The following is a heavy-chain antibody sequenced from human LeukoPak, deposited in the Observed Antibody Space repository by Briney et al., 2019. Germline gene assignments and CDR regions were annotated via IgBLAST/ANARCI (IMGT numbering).Heavy chain of an antibody. J-gene: IGHJ3*02. CDR2: IYYSGST. CDR1: GGSISSSSYY. D-gene: IGHD1-26*01. CDR3: ARKPELLRGENAFDI. Sequence: ASETLSLTCTVSGGSISSSSYYWGWIRQPPGKGLEWIGSIYYSGSTYYNPSLKSRVTISVDTSKNQFSLKLSSVTAADTAVYYCARKPELLRGENAFDIWGQGTMVTVSS. V-gene: IGHV4-39*07.